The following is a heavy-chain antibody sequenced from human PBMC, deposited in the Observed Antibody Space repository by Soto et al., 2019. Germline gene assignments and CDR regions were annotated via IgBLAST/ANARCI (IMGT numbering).Heavy chain of an antibody. Sequence: QVQLVESGGGVVQPGRSLRLSCAASGFTFSSYGMHWVRQAPGKGLEWVAVISYAGDYQYYADSVKGRFTISRDNSKNPLYLQMTTLRPEDTAVYFCSKSRGGSSWYEGDSWGQGTLVTVSS. D-gene: IGHD6-13*01. CDR2: ISYAGDYQ. J-gene: IGHJ4*02. CDR1: GFTFSSYG. CDR3: SKSRGGSSWYEGDS. V-gene: IGHV3-30*18.